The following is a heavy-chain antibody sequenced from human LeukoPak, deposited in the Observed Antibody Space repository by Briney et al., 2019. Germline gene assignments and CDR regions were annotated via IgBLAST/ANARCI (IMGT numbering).Heavy chain of an antibody. D-gene: IGHD2/OR15-2a*01. J-gene: IGHJ3*02. CDR1: AFTINNFW. V-gene: IGHV3-74*03. CDR3: ARSGIGRGFDI. Sequence: GGSLRLSCAASAFTINNFWMHWVRQEPGKGLEWVSCINKDATITTHADSRKGRFTVSRDNVKNMVYLDMNGLRGDDTAVYYCARSGIGRGFDIWGQGATVTVSS. CDR2: INKDATIT.